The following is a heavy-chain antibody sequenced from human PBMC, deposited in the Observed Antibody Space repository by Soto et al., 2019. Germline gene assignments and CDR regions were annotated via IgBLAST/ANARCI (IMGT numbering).Heavy chain of an antibody. Sequence: ASVKVSCKASGYTFTSYGISWVRQAPGQGLEWMGWISPINGNTNYAQKFQGRVTITTDKSTSTAYMELSSLRSEDTAVYYCARQLVGYYYGMDVWGQGTTVTVSS. D-gene: IGHD6-6*01. J-gene: IGHJ6*02. V-gene: IGHV1-18*01. CDR3: ARQLVGYYYGMDV. CDR1: GYTFTSYG. CDR2: ISPINGNT.